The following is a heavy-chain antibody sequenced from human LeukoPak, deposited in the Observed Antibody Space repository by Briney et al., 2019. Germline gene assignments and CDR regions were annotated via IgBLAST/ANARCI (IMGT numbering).Heavy chain of an antibody. Sequence: GGSLRLSCAVSGFIFSSYWMNWVRQAPGKGLEWVGKKKEDGSEKYYVDSVKGRFTISRDNAKNSLYLQTNSLRAEDTAVYYCARDNPNYAHPDYWGQGILVTVSS. CDR2: KKEDGSEK. CDR3: ARDNPNYAHPDY. D-gene: IGHD3-16*01. V-gene: IGHV3-7*01. CDR1: GFIFSSYW. J-gene: IGHJ4*02.